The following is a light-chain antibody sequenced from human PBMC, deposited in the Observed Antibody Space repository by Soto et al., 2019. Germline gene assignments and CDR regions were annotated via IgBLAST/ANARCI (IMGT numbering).Light chain of an antibody. CDR3: QQYGNSPT. Sequence: EIVLTQSPGPLSLSPGERATLSCRASQSVSSSYLAWYQQKPGQAPRLLIYGASNRATGTPDRFSGGGSGTDFTLTISRLEPEDFAVYYCQQYGNSPTFGPGTKVDIK. J-gene: IGKJ1*01. V-gene: IGKV3-20*01. CDR1: QSVSSSY. CDR2: GAS.